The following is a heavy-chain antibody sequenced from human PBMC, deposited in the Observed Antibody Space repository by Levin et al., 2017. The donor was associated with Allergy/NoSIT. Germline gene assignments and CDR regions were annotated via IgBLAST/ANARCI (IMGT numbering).Heavy chain of an antibody. D-gene: IGHD1-14*01. Sequence: PGGSLRLSCAASGFTFSSYAMHWVRQAPGKGLEWVSFISYDGTKKYYADSVKGRFTISRDYSKSTLYLQMSSLKPEDTAVYFCARGQTAFDFWGQGTLVTVSS. CDR3: ARGQTAFDF. CDR2: ISYDGTKK. V-gene: IGHV3-30-3*01. CDR1: GFTFSSYA. J-gene: IGHJ4*02.